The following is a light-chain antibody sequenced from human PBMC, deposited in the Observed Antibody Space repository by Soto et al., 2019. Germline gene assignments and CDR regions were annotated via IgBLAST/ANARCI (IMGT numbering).Light chain of an antibody. CDR1: QSVSSRF. J-gene: IGKJ5*01. CDR2: GAS. Sequence: EIVLTQSPDTLSLSPGERVTLSCRASQSVSSRFLAWYQQKPGQAPRLLIYGASNRATGIPARFSGSGSGTDFTLTISSLEPEDFAVYYCQQRSNWPPITFGQGTRLEIK. CDR3: QQRSNWPPIT. V-gene: IGKV3-11*01.